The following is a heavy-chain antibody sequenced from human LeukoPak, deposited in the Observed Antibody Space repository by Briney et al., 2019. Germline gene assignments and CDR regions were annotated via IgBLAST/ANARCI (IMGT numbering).Heavy chain of an antibody. J-gene: IGHJ4*02. V-gene: IGHV4-61*01. CDR3: ARDLTSGSYWVD. D-gene: IGHD1-26*01. Sequence: SQTLSLTCTVSGGSLSSSSYYWGWLRQPPGKGLEWIGYIYYSGGTSYNPSLKSRVTMSVDTSKNQFSLRLCSVTAPATAVYYCARDLTSGSYWVDWGQGTLVTVSS. CDR2: IYYSGGT. CDR1: GGSLSSSSYY.